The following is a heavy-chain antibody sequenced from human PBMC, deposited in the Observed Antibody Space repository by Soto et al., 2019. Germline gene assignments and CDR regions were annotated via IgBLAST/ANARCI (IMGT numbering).Heavy chain of an antibody. V-gene: IGHV5-51*01. CDR2: IFPGDSDT. CDR3: ARRVAAHPYFDF. CDR1: GYIFANDW. J-gene: IGHJ4*02. D-gene: IGHD6-6*01. Sequence: PGESLKISCKGSGYIFANDWIAWVRQMPGKGLEWMGIIFPGDSDTRYSPSFQGQVTISADKSINTAYLQWSSLKASGTAVYYCARRVAAHPYFDFWGQGALVTVSS.